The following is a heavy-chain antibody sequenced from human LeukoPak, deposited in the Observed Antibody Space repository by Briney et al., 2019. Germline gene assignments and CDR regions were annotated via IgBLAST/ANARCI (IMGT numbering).Heavy chain of an antibody. Sequence: SETLSLTCTVSGYSISSGYYWGWIRQPPGKGLEWMGTIYHSGSTYYNPSLKSRVTISVDTSKNQFSLKLSSVTAADTAVYYCARRTRWLGYYFDYWGQGTLVTVSS. J-gene: IGHJ4*02. CDR3: ARRTRWLGYYFDY. CDR2: IYHSGST. CDR1: GYSISSGYY. D-gene: IGHD6-19*01. V-gene: IGHV4-38-2*02.